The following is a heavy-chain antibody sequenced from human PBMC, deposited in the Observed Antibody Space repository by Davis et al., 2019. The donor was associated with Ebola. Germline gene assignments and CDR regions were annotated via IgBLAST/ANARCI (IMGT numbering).Heavy chain of an antibody. J-gene: IGHJ4*02. CDR3: ARLGHNWNDGRSY. V-gene: IGHV5-51*01. Sequence: GESLKISCESFGYNFNIYWIAWVRQVPGKGLEWMGIISPWDSATRYSPSFQGQVIISVDKSINTAFLQWSSLKATDTAMYYCARLGHNWNDGRSYWAQGTRVTVSS. CDR1: GYNFNIYW. D-gene: IGHD1-1*01. CDR2: ISPWDSAT.